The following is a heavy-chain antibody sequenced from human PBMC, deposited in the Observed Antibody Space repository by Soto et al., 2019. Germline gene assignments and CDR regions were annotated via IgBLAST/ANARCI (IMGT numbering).Heavy chain of an antibody. Sequence: SETLSLTCTVSGGSISSSNYYWGWIRQPPGKGLEWIGSIYYSGTTYYNPSLKSRVTISVDTSKNQFSLKLSSVTAADTAVYYCARCTFPYGDFDYWGQGALVTVSS. V-gene: IGHV4-39*01. CDR3: ARCTFPYGDFDY. CDR2: IYYSGTT. J-gene: IGHJ4*02. D-gene: IGHD4-17*01. CDR1: GGSISSSNYY.